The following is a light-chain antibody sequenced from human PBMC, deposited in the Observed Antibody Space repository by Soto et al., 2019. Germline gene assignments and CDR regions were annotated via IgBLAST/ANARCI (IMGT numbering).Light chain of an antibody. CDR2: EVK. Sequence: GSLSGSTEQSLTISCTGTSTDIGAYDYVSWFQQHPGNAPRLMISEVKSRRPWVSNRFSGSQSGNTAYLTISGLQVEDECEYFCFSFTTTSTNVFGTGTKVTVL. J-gene: IGLJ1*01. CDR3: FSFTTTSTNV. CDR1: STDIGAYDY. V-gene: IGLV2-14*01.